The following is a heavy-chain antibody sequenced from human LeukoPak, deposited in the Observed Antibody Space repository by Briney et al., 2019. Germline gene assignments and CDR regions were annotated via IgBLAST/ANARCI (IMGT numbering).Heavy chain of an antibody. J-gene: IGHJ4*02. CDR3: ARSPGSYPFFDF. Sequence: ASVKVFCKASGYTFTSYAMHWVRQAPGQRLEWMGWINAGNGNTKYSQEFQGRVTITRDTSASTAYMELSSLTSDDMAIYYCARSPGSYPFFDFWGQGTLVTVSS. CDR1: GYTFTSYA. V-gene: IGHV1-3*03. D-gene: IGHD1-26*01. CDR2: INAGNGNT.